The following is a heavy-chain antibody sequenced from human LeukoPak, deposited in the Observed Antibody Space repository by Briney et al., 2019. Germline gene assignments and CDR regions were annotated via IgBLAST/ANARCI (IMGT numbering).Heavy chain of an antibody. CDR3: ARITYDFWSGYYMPDDP. J-gene: IGHJ5*02. CDR2: ISIYNGNT. V-gene: IGHV1-18*01. Sequence: ASVKVSCKASGYTFTNYGISWVRQAPGQGLEWMGWISIYNGNTDYAQKLRGRVTMTSDTSTSTAYMELRSLRSDDTAVYYCARITYDFWSGYYMPDDPWGQGTLVTVSS. CDR1: GYTFTNYG. D-gene: IGHD3-3*01.